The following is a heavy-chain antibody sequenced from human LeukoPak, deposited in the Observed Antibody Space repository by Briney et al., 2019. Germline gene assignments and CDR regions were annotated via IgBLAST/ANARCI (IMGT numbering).Heavy chain of an antibody. CDR2: INPNSGGT. J-gene: IGHJ6*02. CDR3: ARDLGDFWSGYQDA. V-gene: IGHV1-2*02. D-gene: IGHD3-3*01. Sequence: ASVKVSCKASGYTLTGYYMHWVRQAPGQGLEWMGWINPNSGGTNYAQKFQGRVTMTRDTSISTAYMELSRLRSDDTAVYYCARDLGDFWSGYQDAWGQGTTVTVSS. CDR1: GYTLTGYY.